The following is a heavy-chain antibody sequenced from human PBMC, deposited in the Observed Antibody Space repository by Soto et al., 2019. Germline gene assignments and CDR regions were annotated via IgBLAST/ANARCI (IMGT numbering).Heavy chain of an antibody. J-gene: IGHJ4*02. D-gene: IGHD3-22*01. CDR1: GFTFSSYG. V-gene: IGHV3-33*01. CDR2: IWYDGSNK. Sequence: QVQLVESGGGVVQPGRSLRLSCAASGFTFSSYGMHWVRQAPGKGLEWVAVIWYDGSNKYYADSVKGRFTISRDNSKNTLYLQMNSLRAEDTAVYYCAREAYYYYSSGYYFIDYWGQGTLVTVSS. CDR3: AREAYYYYSSGYYFIDY.